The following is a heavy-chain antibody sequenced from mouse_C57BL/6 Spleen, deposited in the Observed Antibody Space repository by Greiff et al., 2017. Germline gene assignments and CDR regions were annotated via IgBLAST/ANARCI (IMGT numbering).Heavy chain of an antibody. V-gene: IGHV1-64*01. Sequence: QVQLQQPGAELVKPGASVKLSCKASGYTFTSYWMHWVQQRPGQGLEWIGMIHPNSGSTNYNEKFKSKATLTVDKSSSTANMQLSSLRSEDSAVYYCARYDSYYAMDYWGQGTSVTVSS. J-gene: IGHJ4*01. CDR2: IHPNSGST. CDR1: GYTFTSYW. CDR3: ARYDSYYAMDY. D-gene: IGHD2-3*01.